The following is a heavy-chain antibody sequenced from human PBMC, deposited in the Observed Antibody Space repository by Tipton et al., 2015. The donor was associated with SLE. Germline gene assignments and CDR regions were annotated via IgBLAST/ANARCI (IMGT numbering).Heavy chain of an antibody. CDR3: ARVRGISSWYDY. CDR2: IDSSGNT. J-gene: IGHJ4*02. D-gene: IGHD6-13*01. V-gene: IGHV4-61*09. CDR1: GASMNSGSYS. Sequence: TLSLTCSVSGASMNSGSYSWHWIRQPAGKALQWLGHIDSSGNTYYNPSLKSRLTISVDTSKSQFSLKLRSVTAADTAVYYCARVRGISSWYDYWGQGTLVTVSS.